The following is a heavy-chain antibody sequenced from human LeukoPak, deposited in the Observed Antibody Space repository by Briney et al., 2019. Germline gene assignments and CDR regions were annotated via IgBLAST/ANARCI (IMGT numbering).Heavy chain of an antibody. CDR2: IYSDNT. D-gene: IGHD4/OR15-4a*01. Sequence: GGSLRLSCAASGFTFSSYSMNWVRQAPGKGLEWVSFIYSDNTHYSDSVKGRFTISRDNSKNTLYLQMNSLRAEDTAVYYCARRAGAYSHPYDYWGQGTPVTVSS. CDR3: ARRAGAYSHPYDY. J-gene: IGHJ4*02. CDR1: GFTFSSYS. V-gene: IGHV3-53*01.